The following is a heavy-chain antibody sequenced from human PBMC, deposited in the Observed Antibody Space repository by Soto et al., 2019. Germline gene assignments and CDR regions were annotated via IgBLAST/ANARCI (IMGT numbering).Heavy chain of an antibody. CDR1: GGTFSSYA. Sequence: SVKVSCKASGGTFSSYAISWVRQAPGQGLEWMGGIIPIFGTANYAQKFQGRVTITADKSTSTAYMELSSLRSEDTAVYYCARDFLSVAGLYYYGMDVWGQGTTVTVS. D-gene: IGHD6-19*01. V-gene: IGHV1-69*06. CDR2: IIPIFGTA. CDR3: ARDFLSVAGLYYYGMDV. J-gene: IGHJ6*02.